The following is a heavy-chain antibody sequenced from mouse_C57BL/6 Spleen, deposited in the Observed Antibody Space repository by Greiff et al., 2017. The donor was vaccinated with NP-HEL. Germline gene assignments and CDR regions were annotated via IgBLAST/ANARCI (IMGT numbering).Heavy chain of an antibody. J-gene: IGHJ2*01. Sequence: VKLQQPGAELVKPGASVKLSCKASGYTFTSYWMHWVKQRPGQGLEWIGMIHPNSGSTNYNEKFKSKATLTVDKSSSTAYMQLSSLTSEDSAVYYCARGGTDPYYFDYWGQGTTLTVSS. V-gene: IGHV1-64*01. CDR3: ARGGTDPYYFDY. CDR2: IHPNSGST. CDR1: GYTFTSYW. D-gene: IGHD3-3*01.